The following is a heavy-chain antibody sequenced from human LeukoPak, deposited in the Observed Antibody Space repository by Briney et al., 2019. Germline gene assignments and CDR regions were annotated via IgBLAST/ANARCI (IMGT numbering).Heavy chain of an antibody. CDR3: AREGWNFNNWFDP. CDR1: GYTFTGYY. Sequence: ASVKVSCKASGYTFTGYYMHWVRQAPGQGLEWMGRIIPILDIANYAQKFQGRVTITADKSTSTAYMELSSLRSEDTAVYYCAREGWNFNNWFDPWGQGTLVTVSS. V-gene: IGHV1-69*04. J-gene: IGHJ5*02. D-gene: IGHD1-1*01. CDR2: IIPILDIA.